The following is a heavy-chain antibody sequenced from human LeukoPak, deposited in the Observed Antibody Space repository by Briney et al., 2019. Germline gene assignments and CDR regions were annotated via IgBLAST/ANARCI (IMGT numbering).Heavy chain of an antibody. J-gene: IGHJ3*02. D-gene: IGHD3-22*01. CDR1: GGSISSYY. CDR3: ATNYYDSSGYSGWSAFDI. Sequence: SETLSLTCTVSGGSISSYYWSWIRQPPGKGLEWIGYIYYSGSTNYNPSLKSRVTISVDTSKNQFSLKLNSVTAADTAVYYCATNYYDSSGYSGWSAFDIWGQGTLVTVSS. CDR2: IYYSGST. V-gene: IGHV4-59*01.